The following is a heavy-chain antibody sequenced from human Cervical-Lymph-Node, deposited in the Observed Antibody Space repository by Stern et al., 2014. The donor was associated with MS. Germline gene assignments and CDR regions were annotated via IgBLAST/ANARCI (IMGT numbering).Heavy chain of an antibody. J-gene: IGHJ6*02. CDR1: GGTFNVYA. Sequence: VQLEESGAEVKKPGSSVKVSCQASGGTFNVYAINWLRQALGQGLEWLGGIIPIIGIANYAQKFQGRVTITADESTRTSSMQLSSLTSNDTGVYYCARDGRHTNNYGLDVWGQGTTVTVSS. V-gene: IGHV1-69*01. CDR3: ARDGRHTNNYGLDV. CDR2: IIPIIGIA.